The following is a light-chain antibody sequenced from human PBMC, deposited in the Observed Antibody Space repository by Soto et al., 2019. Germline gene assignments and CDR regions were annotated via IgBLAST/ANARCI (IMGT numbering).Light chain of an antibody. J-gene: IGLJ3*02. CDR3: AAWDDRLIGWV. CDR1: SSNIGNNN. Sequence: QSVLTQPPSASGTPGQRVTISCSGSSSNIGNNNVNWYQQLPGTAPKLLIYSNSERPSGVPDRFSGSKSGTSASLAISGLQSEDEADFYCAAWDDRLIGWVFGAGTKLTVL. V-gene: IGLV1-44*01. CDR2: SNS.